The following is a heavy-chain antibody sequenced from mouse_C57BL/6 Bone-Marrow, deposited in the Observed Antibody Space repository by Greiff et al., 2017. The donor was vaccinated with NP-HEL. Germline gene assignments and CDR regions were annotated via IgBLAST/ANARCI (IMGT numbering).Heavy chain of an antibody. J-gene: IGHJ1*03. D-gene: IGHD3-1*01. CDR2: IYPGSGGT. V-gene: IGHV1-55*01. CDR3: ARRAGDV. Sequence: QVQLQQPGAELVKPGASVKMSCKASGYTFTSYWITWVKQRPGQGLEWIGDIYPGSGGTNYNEKFKGKATLTVDTSSSTAYMQLSSLTAEDAAGDCCARRAGDVWGTGTTVTVSS. CDR1: GYTFTSYW.